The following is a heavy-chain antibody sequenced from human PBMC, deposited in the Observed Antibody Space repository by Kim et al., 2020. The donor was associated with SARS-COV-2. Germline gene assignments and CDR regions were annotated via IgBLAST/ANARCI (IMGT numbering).Heavy chain of an antibody. CDR2: K. Sequence: KYSANSGKGRFTISRDNSKNTLYLQMNSLRAEDTAVYYCARENGDHAADYWGQGTLVTVSS. J-gene: IGHJ4*02. V-gene: IGHV3-30*01. D-gene: IGHD4-17*01. CDR3: ARENGDHAADY.